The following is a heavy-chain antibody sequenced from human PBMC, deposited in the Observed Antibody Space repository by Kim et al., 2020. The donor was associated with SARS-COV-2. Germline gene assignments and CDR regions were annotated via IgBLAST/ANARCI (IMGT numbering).Heavy chain of an antibody. D-gene: IGHD3-10*01. CDR2: IIPIFGTA. J-gene: IGHJ4*02. Sequence: SVKVSCKASGGTFSSYAISWVRQAPGQGLEWMGGIIPIFGTANYAQKFQGRVTITADESTSTAYMELSSLGSEDTAVYYCARDLGSYGSGSYANFDYWGQGTLVTVSS. CDR1: GGTFSSYA. CDR3: ARDLGSYGSGSYANFDY. V-gene: IGHV1-69*13.